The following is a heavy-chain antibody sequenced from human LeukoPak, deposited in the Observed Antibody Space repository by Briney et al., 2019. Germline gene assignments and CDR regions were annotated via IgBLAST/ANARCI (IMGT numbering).Heavy chain of an antibody. CDR1: GGSINNYF. CDR2: IYTSGST. CDR3: ARDDPARMTATLDY. D-gene: IGHD2-21*02. J-gene: IGHJ4*02. V-gene: IGHV4-4*07. Sequence: PSETLSLTCTFSGGSINNYFWSWVRQPAGEGLEWIGRIYTSGSTNYNPSLRSRVTISVDMSKNQFSLKLSSVTAADTAVYYCARDDPARMTATLDYWGQGILVTVSS.